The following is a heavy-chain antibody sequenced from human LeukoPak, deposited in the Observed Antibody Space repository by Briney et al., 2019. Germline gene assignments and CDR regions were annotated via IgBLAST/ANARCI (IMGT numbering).Heavy chain of an antibody. J-gene: IGHJ4*02. CDR2: IYYSGST. V-gene: IGHV4-31*03. CDR1: GGSISSGGYY. Sequence: SETLSLTCTVSGGSISSGGYYWSWIRQHPGKGLEWIGYIYYSGSTYYNPSLKSRVTISVDTSKNQFSLKLSSVTAADTAVYYCARVWSYGYRYCFDYWGQGTLVTVSS. CDR3: ARVWSYGYRYCFDY. D-gene: IGHD5-18*01.